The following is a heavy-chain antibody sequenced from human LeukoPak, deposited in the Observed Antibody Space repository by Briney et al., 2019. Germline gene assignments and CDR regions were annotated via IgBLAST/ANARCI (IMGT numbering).Heavy chain of an antibody. CDR1: GYTFTSYD. Sequence: GASVKVSCKASGYTFTSYDINWVRQATGQGLEWMGWVNPNSGNTGYAQKFQGRVTMTRNTSISTAYMELSSLRSEDTAVYYCARTYYDILTGYPSFDYWGQGTLVTVSS. CDR3: ARTYYDILTGYPSFDY. CDR2: VNPNSGNT. V-gene: IGHV1-8*01. J-gene: IGHJ4*02. D-gene: IGHD3-9*01.